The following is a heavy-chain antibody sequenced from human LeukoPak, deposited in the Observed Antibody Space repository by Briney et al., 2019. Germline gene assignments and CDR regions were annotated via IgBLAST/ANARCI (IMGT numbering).Heavy chain of an antibody. CDR1: GFTLSKYA. CDR3: AKRLSFGVAIGDFDY. CDR2: ISGSGDST. D-gene: IGHD3-3*01. Sequence: GGSLRLSCAASGFTLSKYAMSWGRQAPGEGLEWVSAISGSGDSTYYPDSVKGRFTISRDSSMETLYLQMNSLRAEDTATYFCAKRLSFGVAIGDFDYWGQGTLVTVSS. V-gene: IGHV3-23*01. J-gene: IGHJ4*02.